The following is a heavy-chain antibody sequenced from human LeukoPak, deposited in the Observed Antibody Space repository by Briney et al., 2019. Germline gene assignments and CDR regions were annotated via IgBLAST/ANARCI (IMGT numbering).Heavy chain of an antibody. CDR3: AREYRGFGETNWFDP. CDR1: GGSISSYY. Sequence: SETLSLTCTVSGGSISSYYWSWIRQPAGKGLEWIGRIYTSGSTNYNPSLKSQVTMSVDTSKNQFSLKLSSVTAADTAVYYCAREYRGFGETNWFDPWGQGTLVTVSS. J-gene: IGHJ5*02. D-gene: IGHD3-10*01. V-gene: IGHV4-4*07. CDR2: IYTSGST.